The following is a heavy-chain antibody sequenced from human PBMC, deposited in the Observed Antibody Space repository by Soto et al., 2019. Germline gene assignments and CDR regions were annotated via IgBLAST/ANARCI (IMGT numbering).Heavy chain of an antibody. Sequence: EVQLVESGGGLEQPGRSLRLSCAASGFSFDDFAMHWVRQAPGKGLEWVSGLSWNGGYIAYADSVKGRFTISRDNAKNSLYLHMSSLRVEDTALYYCVKDRDYFDRSGYFDYWGQGNLVTVSS. CDR2: LSWNGGYI. V-gene: IGHV3-9*01. CDR1: GFSFDDFA. J-gene: IGHJ4*02. CDR3: VKDRDYFDRSGYFDY. D-gene: IGHD3-22*01.